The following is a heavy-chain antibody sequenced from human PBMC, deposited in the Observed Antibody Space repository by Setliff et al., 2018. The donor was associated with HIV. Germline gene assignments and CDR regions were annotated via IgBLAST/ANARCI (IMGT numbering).Heavy chain of an antibody. D-gene: IGHD2-15*01. V-gene: IGHV4-39*01. CDR3: ARSLAYCSGGGCSSGNYYYMDV. J-gene: IGHJ6*03. CDR1: GGSISGSSYY. Sequence: PSQTLSLTCTVSGGSISGSSYYWGWIRQSPEKGLEWIGSIFHAGSTYYNPSLKSQVTLSVDTSENQYSLKLTSLIAADTAVYYCARSLAYCSGGGCSSGNYYYMDVRGKGTTVTVSS. CDR2: IFHAGST.